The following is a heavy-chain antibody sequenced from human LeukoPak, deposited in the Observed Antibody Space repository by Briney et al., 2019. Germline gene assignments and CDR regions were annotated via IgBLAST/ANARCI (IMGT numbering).Heavy chain of an antibody. J-gene: IGHJ4*02. CDR3: ARFSPRAMGNYLDF. D-gene: IGHD7-27*01. Sequence: SQTLSLTCSVSGDSVDIGGYYWSWIRQPPGKGLEWIGYIYHSGSSGYNASLKGRVTLLIDKSANQFSLNLSSVTAADTAVYYCARFSPRAMGNYLDFWGQGTLVTVSS. CDR1: GDSVDIGGYY. V-gene: IGHV4-30-2*01. CDR2: IYHSGSS.